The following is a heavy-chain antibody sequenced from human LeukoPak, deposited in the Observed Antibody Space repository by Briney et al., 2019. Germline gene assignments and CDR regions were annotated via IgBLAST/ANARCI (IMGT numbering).Heavy chain of an antibody. Sequence: PSETLSLTCAVYGGSFSGYYWSWIRQPPGAGLEWIGEINHRGGTNYSPSLKSRVTISVDTSNDQFSLKLNSVTAADTAVYFCARGQSAYPNTWPSSGPFHHWGSGTLVTVST. CDR2: INHRGGT. CDR3: ARGQSAYPNTWPSSGPFHH. D-gene: IGHD5-12*01. CDR1: GGSFSGYY. V-gene: IGHV4-34*01. J-gene: IGHJ4*02.